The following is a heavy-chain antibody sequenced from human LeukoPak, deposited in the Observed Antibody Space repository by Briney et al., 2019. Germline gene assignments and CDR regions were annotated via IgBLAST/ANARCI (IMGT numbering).Heavy chain of an antibody. CDR2: ISSSSSYI. V-gene: IGHV3-21*01. J-gene: IGHJ4*02. D-gene: IGHD3-22*01. CDR3: ARDVAEFYYDSSGYFDY. Sequence: GGSLRLSCAASGFTFSDYSMNWVRQAPGKGLDWVSSISSSSSYIYYADSVKGRFTISRDNAKNSLYLQMNSLRAEDTAVYYCARDVAEFYYDSSGYFDYWGQGTLVTVSS. CDR1: GFTFSDYS.